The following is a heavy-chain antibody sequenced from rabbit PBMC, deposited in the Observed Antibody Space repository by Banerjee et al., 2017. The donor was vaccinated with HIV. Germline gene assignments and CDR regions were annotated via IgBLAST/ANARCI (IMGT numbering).Heavy chain of an antibody. D-gene: IGHD4-1*01. CDR1: GVSFNDKDV. Sequence: QEQLEESGGGLVKPEGSLTLTCKASGVSFNDKDVMCWVRQAPGKGLEWIGIIYPAKGSTDYASWVNGRFTISSDNAQSTVDLKMTSLTAADTATYFCARAIVPWLGLTRLDLWGQGTLVTVS. J-gene: IGHJ3*01. CDR3: ARAIVPWLGLTRLDL. V-gene: IGHV1S43*01. CDR2: IYPAKGST.